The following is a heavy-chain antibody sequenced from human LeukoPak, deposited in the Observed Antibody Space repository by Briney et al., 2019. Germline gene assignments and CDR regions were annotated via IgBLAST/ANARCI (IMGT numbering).Heavy chain of an antibody. V-gene: IGHV3-30*04. CDR1: GFTFSSFA. Sequence: GRSLRLSCAASGFTFSSFALHWVRQAPDKGLEWVAVISYEDGSNKYYADSVKGRFTISRDNSKHTVYLQMNSLRTEDTAVYYCARESGGNTPYYFDYWGQGTLVTVSS. D-gene: IGHD2-2*02. CDR2: ISYEDGSNK. CDR3: ARESGGNTPYYFDY. J-gene: IGHJ4*02.